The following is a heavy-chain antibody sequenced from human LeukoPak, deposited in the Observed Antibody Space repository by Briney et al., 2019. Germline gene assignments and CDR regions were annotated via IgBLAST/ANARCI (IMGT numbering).Heavy chain of an antibody. CDR1: GFTFSRYP. J-gene: IGHJ4*02. D-gene: IGHD3-22*01. Sequence: GGSLRLSCAASGFTFSRYPMHWVRQAPGKGLEYVSGISSNGDSTYYANSVKGRFTISRDNSKNTLYLQMGSLRAEDMAVYYCAREYYYEELDYWGQGTLVTVSS. CDR2: ISSNGDST. CDR3: AREYYYEELDY. V-gene: IGHV3-64*01.